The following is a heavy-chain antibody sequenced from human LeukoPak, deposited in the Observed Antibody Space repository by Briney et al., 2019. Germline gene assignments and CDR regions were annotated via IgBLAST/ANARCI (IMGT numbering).Heavy chain of an antibody. J-gene: IGHJ3*02. Sequence: GGSLRLSCAASGFTFSSYWMHWVRHAPGKGLVWVSRINSDGSSTSYADSVKGRFTISRDNAKNTLYLQMNSLRAEDTAVYYCARVWLISNDAFDIWGQRTMVTVSS. CDR2: INSDGSST. D-gene: IGHD6-19*01. V-gene: IGHV3-74*01. CDR1: GFTFSSYW. CDR3: ARVWLISNDAFDI.